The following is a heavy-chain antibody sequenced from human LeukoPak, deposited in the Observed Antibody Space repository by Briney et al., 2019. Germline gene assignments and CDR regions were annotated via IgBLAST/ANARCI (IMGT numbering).Heavy chain of an antibody. D-gene: IGHD3-22*01. V-gene: IGHV3-21*01. J-gene: IGHJ4*02. CDR1: GFTFSSYS. Sequence: GGSLRLSCAASGFTFSSYSLNWVRQAPGKGLEWFSSISSSSSYIYYADSVKGPFAISRDNAKNSLYLQMNSLRAEDTAVYYCARDLGGWLLDYWGQGTLVTVSS. CDR3: ARDLGGWLLDY. CDR2: ISSSSSYI.